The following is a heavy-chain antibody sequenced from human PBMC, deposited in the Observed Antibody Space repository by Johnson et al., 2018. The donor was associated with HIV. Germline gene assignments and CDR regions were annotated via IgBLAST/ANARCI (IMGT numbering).Heavy chain of an antibody. CDR1: GFTFSSYW. D-gene: IGHD3-9*01. CDR2: IKQDGSIK. CDR3: AREEGTDILTRGDAFDI. J-gene: IGHJ3*02. V-gene: IGHV3-7*01. Sequence: VQLVESGGGLVQPGGSLRLSCAASGFTFSSYWMSWVRQAPGKGLEWVANIKQDGSIKYYADSVKGRFTISRDNSKNTLYLQMNSLRAEDTAVYYCAREEGTDILTRGDAFDIWGQGTMVTVSS.